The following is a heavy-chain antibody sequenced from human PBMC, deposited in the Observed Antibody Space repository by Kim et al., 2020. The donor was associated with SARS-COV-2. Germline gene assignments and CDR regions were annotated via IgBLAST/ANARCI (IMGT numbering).Heavy chain of an antibody. CDR2: IKSKTDGGTT. D-gene: IGHD5-18*01. Sequence: GGSLRLSCAASGFTFSNAWMRWVRQAPGKGLEWVGRIKSKTDGGTTDYAAPVKGRFTISRDDSKNTLYLQMNSLKTEDTSVYYCTARYSYGEYYYYGMDVWGQGTTVTVSS. CDR3: TARYSYGEYYYYGMDV. V-gene: IGHV3-15*01. J-gene: IGHJ6*02. CDR1: GFTFSNAW.